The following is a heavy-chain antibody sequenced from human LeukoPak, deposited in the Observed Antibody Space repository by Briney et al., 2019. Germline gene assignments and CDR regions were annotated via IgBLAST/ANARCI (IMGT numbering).Heavy chain of an antibody. Sequence: GGSLRLSCAASGFPFRVYYMSWMRRAPERGLEGVSYISSSGSTIYYADSVKGRFTISRDNAKNSMYLQMNSLRAEDTAVYYCARDKVEGWFDPWGQGTLVTDSS. D-gene: IGHD2-15*01. CDR1: GFPFRVYY. CDR3: ARDKVEGWFDP. CDR2: ISSSGSTI. V-gene: IGHV3-11*01. J-gene: IGHJ5*02.